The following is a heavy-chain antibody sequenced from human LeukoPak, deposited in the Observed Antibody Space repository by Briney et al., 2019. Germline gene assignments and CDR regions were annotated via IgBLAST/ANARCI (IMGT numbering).Heavy chain of an antibody. CDR2: ISSSSSTI. V-gene: IGHV3-48*01. CDR3: AKGPSSRFLEWLLLNY. Sequence: SGGSLRLSCAASGFTFSSYSMNWVRQAPGKGLEWVSYISSSSSTIYYADSVKGRFTISRDNSKNTLYLQMNSLRAEDTAVYYCAKGPSSRFLEWLLLNYWGQGTLVTVSS. CDR1: GFTFSSYS. D-gene: IGHD3-3*01. J-gene: IGHJ4*02.